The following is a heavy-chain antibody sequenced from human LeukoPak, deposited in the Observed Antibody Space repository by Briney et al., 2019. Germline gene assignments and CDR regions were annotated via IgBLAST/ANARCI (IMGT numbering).Heavy chain of an antibody. J-gene: IGHJ5*02. CDR3: ASSGRTGTKIVGGFDP. CDR1: GGYISSYY. Sequence: SETLSLTCTVSGGYISSYYWSWIRQPPGEGLEWIGYVYYTGSTYYNPSLKSRVTISVDTSKNQFSLNLSSVTAADTAVYYCASSGRTGTKIVGGFDPWGQGTLVTVSS. D-gene: IGHD2/OR15-2a*01. V-gene: IGHV4-59*12. CDR2: VYYTGST.